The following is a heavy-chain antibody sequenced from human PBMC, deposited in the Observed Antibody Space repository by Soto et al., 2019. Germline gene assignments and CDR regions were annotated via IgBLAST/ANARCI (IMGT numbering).Heavy chain of an antibody. Sequence: PSETLSLTCTVSGGSIRSSSYYWGWIRHPPGKGLEWIGSIYCSVSTYYNPSLKSRVTIAVDTSKNHFSLKLSSVTAADTAVYYSARQVEVRGAAVKWVGAWG. CDR2: IYCSVST. D-gene: IGHD2-21*01. J-gene: IGHJ5*01. CDR3: ARQVEVRGAAVKWVGA. CDR1: GGSIRSSSYY. V-gene: IGHV4-39*01.